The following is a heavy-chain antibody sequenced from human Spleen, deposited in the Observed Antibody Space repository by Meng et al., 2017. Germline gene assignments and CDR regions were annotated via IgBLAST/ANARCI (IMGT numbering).Heavy chain of an antibody. J-gene: IGHJ4*02. V-gene: IGHV4-34*01. CDR2: INHSGST. CDR3: ARGPTTMAHDFDY. D-gene: IGHD4-11*01. CDR1: GGSFSAYY. Sequence: QVQLQEWGAGLLMPSETLSLTCVVSGGSFSAYYWSWIRQPPGKGLEWIGEINHSGSTNYNPSLESRATISVDTSQNNLSLKLSSVTAADSAVYYCARGPTTMAHDFDYWGQGTLVTVSS.